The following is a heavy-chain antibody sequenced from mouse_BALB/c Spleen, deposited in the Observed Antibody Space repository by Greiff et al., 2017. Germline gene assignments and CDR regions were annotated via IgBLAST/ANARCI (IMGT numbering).Heavy chain of an antibody. V-gene: IGHV1S41*01. J-gene: IGHJ2*01. CDR2: IAPGSGST. Sequence: DLVKPGASVKLSCKASGYTFTSYWINWIKQRPGQGLEWIGRIAPGSGSTYYNEMFKGKATLTVDTSSSTAYIQLSSLSSEDSAVYFCARDYGTVDYWGQGTTLTVSS. CDR3: ARDYGTVDY. CDR1: GYTFTSYW. D-gene: IGHD1-1*01.